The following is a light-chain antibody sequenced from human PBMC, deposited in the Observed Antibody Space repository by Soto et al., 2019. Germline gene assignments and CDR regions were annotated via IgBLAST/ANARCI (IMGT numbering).Light chain of an antibody. CDR2: DVS. CDR1: SSDVGGYNY. V-gene: IGLV2-14*01. J-gene: IGLJ1*01. Sequence: QSALTQPASVSGSPGQSITISCTGTSSDVGGYNYVSWYQQHPGKAPKLLIYDVSTRPSGVSNRFSGSKSGNTASLTISGLQAEDEAAYYCSSYTSSSTPRFGTGTKLTVL. CDR3: SSYTSSSTPR.